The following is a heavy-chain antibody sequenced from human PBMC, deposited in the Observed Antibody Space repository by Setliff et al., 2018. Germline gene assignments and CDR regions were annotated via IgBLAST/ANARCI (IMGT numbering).Heavy chain of an antibody. CDR1: GFTFSSYW. CDR3: ARAVVGYGDLYYFDC. Sequence: GGSMRLSCAASGFTFSSYWMHWVRQAPGKGLVWVSRINSDGSSTSYADSVKGRFTISRDNAKNTLYLQMNSLRAEDTALYYCARAVVGYGDLYYFDCWGQGTLVTVSS. J-gene: IGHJ4*02. D-gene: IGHD4-17*01. CDR2: INSDGSST. V-gene: IGHV3-74*01.